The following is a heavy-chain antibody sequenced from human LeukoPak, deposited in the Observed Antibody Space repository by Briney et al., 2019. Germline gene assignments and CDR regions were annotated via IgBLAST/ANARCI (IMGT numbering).Heavy chain of an antibody. D-gene: IGHD6-19*01. CDR1: GYTFTSYW. CDR2: IYPGDSDT. Sequence: KPGASLQISCKGSGYTFTSYWIGWVRPLPGKGLEWMGIIYPGDSDTRYNPSFQGQVTISADKSISTAHLQWSSLTASDTAMYSCARHIALGYSSGWYFDYWGQGTLVTVSS. V-gene: IGHV5-51*01. CDR3: ARHIALGYSSGWYFDY. J-gene: IGHJ4*02.